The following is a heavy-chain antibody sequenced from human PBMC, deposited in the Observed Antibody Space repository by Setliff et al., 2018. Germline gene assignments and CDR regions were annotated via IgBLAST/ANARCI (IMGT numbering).Heavy chain of an antibody. V-gene: IGHV3-11*04. CDR1: GFTFGDYA. CDR3: ALSLAAAGHDAFDI. D-gene: IGHD6-13*01. Sequence: GSLRLSCTASGFTFGDYAMSWIRQAPGKGLEWVSYISSSGSTIYYADSVKGRFTISRDNAKNSLYLQMNSLRAEDTAVYYCALSLAAAGHDAFDIWGQGTMVTVSS. J-gene: IGHJ3*02. CDR2: ISSSGSTI.